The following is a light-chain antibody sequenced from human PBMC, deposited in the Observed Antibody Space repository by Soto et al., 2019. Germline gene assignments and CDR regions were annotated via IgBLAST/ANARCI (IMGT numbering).Light chain of an antibody. Sequence: EIVLTQSPGTLSLSPGERATLSCRASQTVRSNYLAWYQQKPGQAPRLHVYGASSRATGIPDTFSGSGSGTDFTLTISRLEPEDFAVYYCHQYSTSPYTFGQGTKLEIK. CDR3: HQYSTSPYT. CDR2: GAS. J-gene: IGKJ2*01. V-gene: IGKV3-20*01. CDR1: QTVRSNY.